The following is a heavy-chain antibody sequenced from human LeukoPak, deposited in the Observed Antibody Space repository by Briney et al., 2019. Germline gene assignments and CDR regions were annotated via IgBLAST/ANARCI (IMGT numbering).Heavy chain of an antibody. Sequence: SETLSLTCTVSGGSMGGYSWSWLRHPAGKGMEWDGRIYTSGSTTYNPSPKSRVTMSVTRSKNQFSLNRSSLTAADTALFSSARDRVEGYWGQGTLVTVSS. D-gene: IGHD1-1*01. CDR1: GGSMGGYS. J-gene: IGHJ4*02. CDR2: IYTSGST. V-gene: IGHV4-4*07. CDR3: ARDRVEGY.